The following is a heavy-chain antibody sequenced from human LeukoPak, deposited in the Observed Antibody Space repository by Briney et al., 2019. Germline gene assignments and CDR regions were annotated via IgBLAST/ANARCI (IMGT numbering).Heavy chain of an antibody. CDR3: ARVPLNYYYYYMDV. Sequence: KPSETLSLTCAVYGGSFSSYYWSWIRQPPGKGLEWIGEINHSGSTNYNPSLKSRVTISVDTSKNQFSLKLSSVTAADPAVYYCARVPLNYYYYYMDVWGKGTTVTVSS. CDR1: GGSFSSYY. CDR2: INHSGST. J-gene: IGHJ6*03. V-gene: IGHV4-34*01.